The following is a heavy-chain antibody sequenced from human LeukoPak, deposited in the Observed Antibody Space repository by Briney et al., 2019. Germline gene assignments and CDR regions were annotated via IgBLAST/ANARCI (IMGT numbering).Heavy chain of an antibody. V-gene: IGHV3-74*01. Sequence: GGSLRLSCAGPGFTFTRFWMHRVRQAPGKGLVWVSRINVEGTTTTYADSVEGRFTISRDENTLYLQMNHLRVDDTAVYYCTRGGEEPFDYWGQGTLVTVSS. J-gene: IGHJ4*02. CDR2: INVEGTTT. D-gene: IGHD3-10*01. CDR1: GFTFTRFW. CDR3: TRGGEEPFDY.